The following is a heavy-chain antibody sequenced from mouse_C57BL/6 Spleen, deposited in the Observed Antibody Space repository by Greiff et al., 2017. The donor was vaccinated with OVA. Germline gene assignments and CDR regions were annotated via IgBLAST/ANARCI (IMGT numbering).Heavy chain of an antibody. V-gene: IGHV1-61*01. J-gene: IGHJ2*01. CDR3: ARFITTVVAPFDY. CDR1: GYTFTSYW. CDR2: IYPSDSET. Sequence: QVQLQQPGAELVRPGSSVKLSCKASGYTFTSYWMDWVKQRPGQGLEWIGNIYPSDSETHYNQKFKDKATLTVDKSSSTAYMQLSSLTSEDSAVYYCARFITTVVAPFDYWGQGTTLTVSS. D-gene: IGHD1-1*01.